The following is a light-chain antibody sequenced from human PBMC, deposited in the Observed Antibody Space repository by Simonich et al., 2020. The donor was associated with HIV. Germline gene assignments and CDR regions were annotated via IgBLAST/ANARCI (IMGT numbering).Light chain of an antibody. CDR2: EVS. V-gene: IGLV2-8*01. Sequence: QSALTQPPSASGSPGQSVTISCTGTRSDVGGYNYVSWYHQHPAKAPKLMIYEVSKRPAGVPDRFSGSKSGNTASLTFSGLQAEDAADYYCSSYAGSNWVFGGGTQLTVL. CDR1: RSDVGGYNY. J-gene: IGLJ2*01. CDR3: SSYAGSNWV.